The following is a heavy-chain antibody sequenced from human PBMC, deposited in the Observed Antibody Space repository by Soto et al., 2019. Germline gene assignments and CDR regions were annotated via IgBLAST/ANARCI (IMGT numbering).Heavy chain of an antibody. CDR1: GGSFSGYY. J-gene: IGHJ4*02. CDR2: INHSGST. V-gene: IGHV4-34*01. Sequence: PSETLSLTCAVYGGSFSGYYWSWIGQPPGKGLEWIGEINHSGSTNYNPSLKSRVTISVDTSKNQFSLKLSSVTAADTAVYYCARVWVAGGDFDYWGQGTLVTVSS. CDR3: ARVWVAGGDFDY. D-gene: IGHD2-21*01.